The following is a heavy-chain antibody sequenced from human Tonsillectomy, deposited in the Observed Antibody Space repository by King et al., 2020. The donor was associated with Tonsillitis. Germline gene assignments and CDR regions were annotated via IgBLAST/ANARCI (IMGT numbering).Heavy chain of an antibody. J-gene: IGHJ4*02. CDR2: ISGSGGST. CDR1: GFTFSSYA. V-gene: IGHV3-23*04. Sequence: VQLVESGGGLVQPGGSLRLSCAASGFTFSSYAMSRVRQAPGKGLEWVSAISGSGGSTYYADPVKGPFTISRDNSKNTLYLQMNSLRAEDTAVYYCAKDHSRIAVAGPDFDYWGQGTLVTVSS. CDR3: AKDHSRIAVAGPDFDY. D-gene: IGHD6-19*01.